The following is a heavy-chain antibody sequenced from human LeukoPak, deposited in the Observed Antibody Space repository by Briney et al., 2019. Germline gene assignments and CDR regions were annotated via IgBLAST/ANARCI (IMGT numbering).Heavy chain of an antibody. V-gene: IGHV5-51*01. CDR3: ARDRIGYSYDVYYFDY. J-gene: IGHJ4*02. D-gene: IGHD5-18*01. Sequence: GESLKISCKGSGYSFTSYWIGWVRQMPGKGLEWMGIIYPGDSDTRYSPSFQGQVTISADKSISTAYLQWSSLKASDTAMYYCARDRIGYSYDVYYFDYWGQGTLVTVSS. CDR1: GYSFTSYW. CDR2: IYPGDSDT.